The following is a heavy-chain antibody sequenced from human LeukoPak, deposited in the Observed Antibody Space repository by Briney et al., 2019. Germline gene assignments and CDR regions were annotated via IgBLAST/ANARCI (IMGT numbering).Heavy chain of an antibody. V-gene: IGHV3-74*01. D-gene: IGHD1-14*01. CDR1: GFTISSHW. CDR2: TYSDT. Sequence: QPGGSLRLSCAASGFTISSHWMHWVRQAPGKGLVWVSRTYSDTNYADSVKGRFTLSRDNSQNTLFLRMTSLRVEDTATYFCASNLMTTRGGLAYWGQGTLVTVSS. CDR3: ASNLMTTRGGLAY. J-gene: IGHJ4*02.